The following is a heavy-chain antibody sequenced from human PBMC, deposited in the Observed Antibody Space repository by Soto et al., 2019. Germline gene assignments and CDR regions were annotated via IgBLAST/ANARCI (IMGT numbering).Heavy chain of an antibody. Sequence: QVQLVESGGGLVKPGGSLRLSCAASGFTFSDYYMSWIRQAPGKGLEWVSYISGSGSTKYYADSVKGRFTISRDNARNSLYLQMNSLRAEDSVVYYCARAYYYDRSGYYLLGYWGQGTLVTVSS. D-gene: IGHD3-22*01. V-gene: IGHV3-11*01. CDR3: ARAYYYDRSGYYLLGY. J-gene: IGHJ4*02. CDR2: ISGSGSTK. CDR1: GFTFSDYY.